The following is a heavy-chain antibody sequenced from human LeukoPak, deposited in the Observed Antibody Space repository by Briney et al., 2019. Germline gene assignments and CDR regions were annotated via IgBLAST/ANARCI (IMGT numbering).Heavy chain of an antibody. D-gene: IGHD3-3*01. CDR1: GGTFSSYA. Sequence: ASVKVSCKASGGTFSSYAISWVRQAPGQGLEWMGRIIPIFGTANYAQKFQGRVTITADKSTSTAYMELSSLRSEDTAVYYCARDSEWPGNYWGQGTLVNVSS. CDR3: ARDSEWPGNY. V-gene: IGHV1-69*06. J-gene: IGHJ4*02. CDR2: IIPIFGTA.